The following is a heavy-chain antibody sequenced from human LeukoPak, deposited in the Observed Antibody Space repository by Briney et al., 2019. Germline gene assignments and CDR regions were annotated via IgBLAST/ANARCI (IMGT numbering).Heavy chain of an antibody. Sequence: SETLSLTCTVSGGSFTTHYWSWIRQPPGKGLEWIGYISYIGSTNYNPSLKSRVTISIDTSKNEVSLMLTSVTAADTAVYYCASDSISINAFDACGQGTMVTVSS. J-gene: IGHJ3*01. CDR1: GGSFTTHY. CDR3: ASDSISINAFDA. V-gene: IGHV4-59*11. D-gene: IGHD3-10*01. CDR2: ISYIGST.